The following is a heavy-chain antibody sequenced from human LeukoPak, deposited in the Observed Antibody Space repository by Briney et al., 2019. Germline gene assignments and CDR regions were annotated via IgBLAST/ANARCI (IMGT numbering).Heavy chain of an antibody. Sequence: GGSLRLSCAASGFTFSSYSMNWVRQAPGKGLEWVSSISSSSSYIYYADSVKGRFTISRDNAKNSLYLQMNSLRAEDTAVYYCARGTPWSYDYYYYMDGLGKGTTVTVSS. CDR1: GFTFSSYS. V-gene: IGHV3-21*01. D-gene: IGHD1-26*01. CDR3: ARGTPWSYDYYYYMDG. J-gene: IGHJ6*03. CDR2: ISSSSSYI.